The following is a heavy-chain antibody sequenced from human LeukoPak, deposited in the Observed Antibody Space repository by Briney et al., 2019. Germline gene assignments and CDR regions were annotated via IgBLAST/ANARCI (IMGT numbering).Heavy chain of an antibody. CDR2: INSDGSST. D-gene: IGHD2-15*01. CDR3: ARVGQYCSGGSCYSNFDY. Sequence: GGSLRLSCAASGFTFSSYWMHWVRQAPGKGLVWVSRINSDGSSTSYADSVKGRFTISRDNAKNTLYLQMNSLRAEDTAVYYCARVGQYCSGGSCYSNFDYWGQGTLVTVSS. J-gene: IGHJ4*02. V-gene: IGHV3-74*01. CDR1: GFTFSSYW.